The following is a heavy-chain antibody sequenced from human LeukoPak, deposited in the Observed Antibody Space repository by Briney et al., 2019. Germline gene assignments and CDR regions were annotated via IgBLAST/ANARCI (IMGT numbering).Heavy chain of an antibody. CDR1: GGTFSSYT. V-gene: IGHV1-69*02. CDR2: IIPILGIA. CDR3: ARGLTAVAATYFDY. D-gene: IGHD6-19*01. J-gene: IGHJ4*02. Sequence: SVKVSCKASGGTFSSYTISWVRQAPGQGLEWMGRIIPILGIANYAQKFQGRVTITADKSTSTAYMELNSLRSEDTAVYYCARGLTAVAATYFDYWGQGTLVTVSS.